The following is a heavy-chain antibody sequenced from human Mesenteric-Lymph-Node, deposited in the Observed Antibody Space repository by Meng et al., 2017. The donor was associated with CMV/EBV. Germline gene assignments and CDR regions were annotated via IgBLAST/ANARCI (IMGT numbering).Heavy chain of an antibody. J-gene: IGHJ3*02. CDR3: ARETDGIDT. CDR1: GFTFDGYG. Sequence: GESLKISCAASGFTFDGYGMQWVRQPPGKGLEWISGIDADESSPFYGDFVKGRFTISRDNAKSTLFLQMGSLTAEDTGIYYCARETDGIDTWGQGTMVTVSS. V-gene: IGHV3-74*01. CDR2: IDADESSP.